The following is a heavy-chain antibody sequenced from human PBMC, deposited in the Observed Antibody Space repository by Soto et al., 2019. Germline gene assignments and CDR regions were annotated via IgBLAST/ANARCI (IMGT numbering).Heavy chain of an antibody. CDR3: ARAPAYRGTWFDP. D-gene: IGHD2-2*01. Sequence: QLQLQESGSGLVKPSQTLSLTCAVSGGSISSGGYSWSWIRQPPGKGLEWIGYIYHSGSTYYNSSLRRRATISVNRTKNQFHLKLSSVTAADTAVYYCARAPAYRGTWFDPWGQGTLVTVSS. CDR1: GGSISSGGYS. J-gene: IGHJ5*02. V-gene: IGHV4-30-2*01. CDR2: IYHSGST.